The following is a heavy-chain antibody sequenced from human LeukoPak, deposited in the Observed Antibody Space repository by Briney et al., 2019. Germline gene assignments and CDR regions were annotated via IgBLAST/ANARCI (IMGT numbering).Heavy chain of an antibody. CDR3: ARVRRRIGGWFDP. CDR2: ISSSSSYT. J-gene: IGHJ5*02. Sequence: GGSLRLSCAASGFTVGNNYMSWIRQAPGKGLEWVSYISSSSSYTNYADSVKGRFTISRDNAKNSLYLQMNSLRAEDTAVYYCARVRRRIGGWFDPWGQGTLVTVSS. V-gene: IGHV3-11*05. CDR1: GFTVGNNY. D-gene: IGHD4-23*01.